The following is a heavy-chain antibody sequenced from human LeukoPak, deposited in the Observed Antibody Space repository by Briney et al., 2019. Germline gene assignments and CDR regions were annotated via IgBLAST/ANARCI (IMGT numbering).Heavy chain of an antibody. CDR3: ARDSMYYYDSSGYSD. CDR2: IYHSGKT. D-gene: IGHD3-22*01. V-gene: IGHV4-38-2*02. Sequence: SETLSLTCSVSGYSISSGFHWVWIRQPLGKGLEWIGSIYHSGKTYYNPSLKSRVTISVDTSKNQFSLKLSSVTAADTAVYYCARDSMYYYDSSGYSDWGQGTLVTVSS. J-gene: IGHJ4*02. CDR1: GYSISSGFH.